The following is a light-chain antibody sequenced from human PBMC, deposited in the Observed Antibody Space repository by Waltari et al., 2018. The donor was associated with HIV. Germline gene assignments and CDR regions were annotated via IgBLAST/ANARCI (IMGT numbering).Light chain of an antibody. Sequence: QLVLTQSPSASASLGASVKIPRTLSSGHSNYAIPRHKQHPEKGPRYLMKLNSDGNHIKGDGIPDRFSGSSAGAERYLTISSLQSEDEADYYCQTWATGSRVVFGGGTKLTVL. V-gene: IGLV4-69*01. CDR1: SGHSNYA. J-gene: IGLJ2*01. CDR2: LNSDGNH. CDR3: QTWATGSRVV.